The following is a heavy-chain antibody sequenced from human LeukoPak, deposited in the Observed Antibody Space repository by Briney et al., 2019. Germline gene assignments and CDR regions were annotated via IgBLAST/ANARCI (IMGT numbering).Heavy chain of an antibody. CDR2: TYYRSKWFT. CDR1: GDSVSSKSAA. V-gene: IGHV6-1*01. D-gene: IGHD3-10*02. CDR3: ARTTFTTYVNWFDP. J-gene: IGHJ5*02. Sequence: SQTLSLTCAISGDSVSSKSAAWNWIRQSPSRGLEWLGRTYYRSKWFTDYAVSVKSRITINPDTSKNQFSLYLNSMTPEDTAVYYCARTTFTTYVNWFDPWGQGTLVTVS.